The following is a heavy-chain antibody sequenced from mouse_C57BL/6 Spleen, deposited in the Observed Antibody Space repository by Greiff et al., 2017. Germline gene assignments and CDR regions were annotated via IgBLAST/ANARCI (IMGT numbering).Heavy chain of an antibody. J-gene: IGHJ4*01. V-gene: IGHV1-22*01. CDR1: GYTFTDYN. D-gene: IGHD3-1*01. CDR3: ARLMENRDAMDY. Sequence: EVKLQESGPELVKPGASVKMSCKASGYTFTDYNMHWVKQSHGKSLEWIGYINPNNGGTSYNQKFKGKATLTVNKSSSTAYMELRSLTSEDSAVYYCARLMENRDAMDYWGQGTSVTVSS. CDR2: INPNNGGT.